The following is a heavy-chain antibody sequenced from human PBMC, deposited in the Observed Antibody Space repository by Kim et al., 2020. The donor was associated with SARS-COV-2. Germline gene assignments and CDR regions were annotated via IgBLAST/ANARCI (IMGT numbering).Heavy chain of an antibody. V-gene: IGHV4-4*02. CDR3: ARVSDAGDGYYYYYGMDV. Sequence: SETLSLTCAVSGGSISSSNWWSWVRQPPGKGLEWIGEIYHSGSTNYNPSLKSRVTISVDKSKNQFSLKLSSVTAADTAVYYCARVSDAGDGYYYYYGMDVWGQGTTVTVSS. CDR2: IYHSGST. CDR1: GGSISSSNW. D-gene: IGHD7-27*01. J-gene: IGHJ6*02.